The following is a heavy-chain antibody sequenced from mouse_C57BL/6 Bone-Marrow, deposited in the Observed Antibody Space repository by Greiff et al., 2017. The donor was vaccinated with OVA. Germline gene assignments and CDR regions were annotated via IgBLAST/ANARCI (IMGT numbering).Heavy chain of an antibody. CDR3: ARRDYGPWFAY. V-gene: IGHV1-66*01. CDR1: GYSFTSYY. J-gene: IGHJ3*01. D-gene: IGHD1-1*01. CDR2: IYPGSGNT. Sequence: QVQLQHSGPELVKPGASVKISCKASGYSFTSYYIHWVKQRPGQGLEWIGWIYPGSGNTKYNEKFKGKATLTADTSSSTAYMQLSSLTSEDSAVYYCARRDYGPWFAYWGQGTLVTVSA.